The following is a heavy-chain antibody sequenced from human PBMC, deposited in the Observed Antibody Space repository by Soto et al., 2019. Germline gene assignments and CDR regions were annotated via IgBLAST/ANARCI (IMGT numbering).Heavy chain of an antibody. CDR3: ARDGTTIFGVVGGDY. D-gene: IGHD3-3*01. J-gene: IGHJ4*02. CDR1: GGTFSSYT. V-gene: IGHV1-69*04. Sequence: SVKVSCKASGGTFSSYTISWVRQAPGQGLEWMGRIIPILGIANYAQKFQGRVTITADKSTSTAYMELSSLRSEDTAVYYCARDGTTIFGVVGGDYWGQGTLVTVSS. CDR2: IIPILGIA.